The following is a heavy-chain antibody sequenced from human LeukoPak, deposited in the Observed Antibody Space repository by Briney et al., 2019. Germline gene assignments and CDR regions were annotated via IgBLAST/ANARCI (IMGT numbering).Heavy chain of an antibody. CDR1: GYTFTSYD. D-gene: IGHD1-1*01. J-gene: IGHJ3*02. CDR2: MNPNSGNT. CDR3: AGGRQLGPSAAAFDI. Sequence: ASAKVSCKASGYTFTSYDINWVRQATGQGLEWMGWMNPNSGNTGYAQKFQGRVTITRNTSMSTAYMELSSLRSEDTAVYYCAGGRQLGPSAAAFDIWGQGTMVTVSS. V-gene: IGHV1-8*03.